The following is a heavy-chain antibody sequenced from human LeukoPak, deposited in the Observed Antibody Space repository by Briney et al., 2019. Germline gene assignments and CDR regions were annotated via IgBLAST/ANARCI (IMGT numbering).Heavy chain of an antibody. CDR3: VGVKYYDSRGSPTYYGMDV. Sequence: SETLSLTCTVSGGSITSSTYYWGWVRQPPGKGLDWIGSSYYIGRPYYSPSLQSRVTMSVDTSKNQFSLTLSSVTAADTAVYYCVGVKYYDSRGSPTYYGMDVWGQGTTVTVSS. V-gene: IGHV4-39*07. J-gene: IGHJ6*02. CDR2: SYYIGRP. CDR1: GGSITSSTYY. D-gene: IGHD3-22*01.